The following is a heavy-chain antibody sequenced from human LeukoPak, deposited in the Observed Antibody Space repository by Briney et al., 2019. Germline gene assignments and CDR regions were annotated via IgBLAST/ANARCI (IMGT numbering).Heavy chain of an antibody. Sequence: SETLSLTCTVSGGSISGSIYYWVWIRQPPGKGLEWIASIYYSGGTFYNPSLKSRVTISVDTSKNQFSLKLSSVTAADTAVYYCARYYCGGDCYSGYFDYWGQGTLVTVSS. CDR2: IYYSGGT. V-gene: IGHV4-39*01. D-gene: IGHD2-21*02. J-gene: IGHJ4*02. CDR3: ARYYCGGDCYSGYFDY. CDR1: GGSISGSIYY.